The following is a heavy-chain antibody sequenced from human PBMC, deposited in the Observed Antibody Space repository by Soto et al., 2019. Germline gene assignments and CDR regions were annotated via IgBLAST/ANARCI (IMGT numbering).Heavy chain of an antibody. CDR2: IWYDGSNK. Sequence: GGSLRLSCAASGFTFSSYGMHWVRQAPGKGLEWVAVIWYDGSNKYYADSVKGRFTISRDNSKNTLYLQMNSLRAEDTAVYYCARVEQLVPYYYGMDVWGQGTTVTVSS. J-gene: IGHJ6*02. CDR3: ARVEQLVPYYYGMDV. V-gene: IGHV3-33*01. CDR1: GFTFSSYG. D-gene: IGHD6-13*01.